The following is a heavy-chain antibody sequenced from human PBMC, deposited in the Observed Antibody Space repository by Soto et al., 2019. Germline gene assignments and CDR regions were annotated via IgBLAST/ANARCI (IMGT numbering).Heavy chain of an antibody. CDR2: ISGSGGST. J-gene: IGHJ4*02. Sequence: GGSLRLSCAAPGFTFSIFAMSWVRQSPGKGLEWVSTISGSGGSTYYADAVKGRFTISRDNSMGTLYLQMKSLRVEDTAIYYCAKEVSLGSTVDLGYWGQGALVTVS. CDR1: GFTFSIFA. D-gene: IGHD7-27*01. V-gene: IGHV3-23*01. CDR3: AKEVSLGSTVDLGY.